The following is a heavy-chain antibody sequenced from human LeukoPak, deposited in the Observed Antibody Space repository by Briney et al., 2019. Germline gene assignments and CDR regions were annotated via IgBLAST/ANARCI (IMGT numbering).Heavy chain of an antibody. V-gene: IGHV4-39*07. Sequence: SETLSLTCTVSGGSISSSSYYCGWLRQPPRTGLEWIGSIYYSGSTYYNPSLKSRVTISVDTSKNQFFLKLSSVTAADTAVYYCARDGRSGSYYNDNWFDPWGQGTLVTVSS. CDR3: ARDGRSGSYYNDNWFDP. D-gene: IGHD3-10*01. CDR2: IYYSGST. CDR1: GGSISSSSYY. J-gene: IGHJ5*02.